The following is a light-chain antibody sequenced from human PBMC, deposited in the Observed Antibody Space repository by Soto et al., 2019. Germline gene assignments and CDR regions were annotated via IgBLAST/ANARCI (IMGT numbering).Light chain of an antibody. V-gene: IGKV1-39*01. J-gene: IGKJ4*01. CDR2: ASS. CDR3: HQSHCNIQDLT. Sequence: DIQMTQSPSSLSASVGDRVTITCRASQSVSNHLNWYQQKPGNAPKLLIYASSSLQSGVLSRFSGSGSGTDVTLTISSLQPEDVATYSCHQSHCNIQDLTFGGGTKVEIK. CDR1: QSVSNH.